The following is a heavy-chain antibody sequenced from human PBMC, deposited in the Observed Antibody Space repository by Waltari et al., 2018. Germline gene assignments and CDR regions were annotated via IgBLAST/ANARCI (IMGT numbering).Heavy chain of an antibody. CDR1: GFTFSSYA. V-gene: IGHV3-23*01. CDR2: ISGSGVRT. CDR3: AKGLYYYDSSGYWFFDY. J-gene: IGHJ4*02. D-gene: IGHD3-22*01. Sequence: EVQLLESGGGLVQPGGSLRLSCAASGFTFSSYAMNWVRQAPGKGLEWVSGISGSGVRTYYAGSVTGRFTISRGTSKNTLYLQMNSLRAEDTAVYYCAKGLYYYDSSGYWFFDYWGQGTLVTVSS.